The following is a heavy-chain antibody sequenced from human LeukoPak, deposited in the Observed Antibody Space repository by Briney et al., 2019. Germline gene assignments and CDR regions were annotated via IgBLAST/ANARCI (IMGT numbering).Heavy chain of an antibody. V-gene: IGHV4-59*08. CDR3: ARRRGWLQFDY. J-gene: IGHJ4*02. D-gene: IGHD5-24*01. Sequence: PSETLSLTCTVSGGSISSYYWSWIRQPPGKGLEWIGYIYYSGSTNYNPSLKSRVTISVDTSKNQFSLKLSSVTAADTAVYYCARRRGWLQFDYWGQGTLATVSS. CDR1: GGSISSYY. CDR2: IYYSGST.